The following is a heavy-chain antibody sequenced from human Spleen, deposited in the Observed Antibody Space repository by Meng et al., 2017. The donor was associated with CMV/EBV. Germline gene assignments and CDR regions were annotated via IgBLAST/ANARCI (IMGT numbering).Heavy chain of an antibody. Sequence: GGSLRLSCAASGFTFSSYDMHWVRQTTGKGLEWVSTIGTAGDTYYPGSVKGRFTISRENAKNSLYLQMNSLRAGDTAAYYCARGLYYDFWSSYYVPFPMDVWGQGTTVTVSS. D-gene: IGHD3-3*01. V-gene: IGHV3-13*01. CDR3: ARGLYYDFWSSYYVPFPMDV. CDR1: GFTFSSYD. J-gene: IGHJ6*02. CDR2: IGTAGDT.